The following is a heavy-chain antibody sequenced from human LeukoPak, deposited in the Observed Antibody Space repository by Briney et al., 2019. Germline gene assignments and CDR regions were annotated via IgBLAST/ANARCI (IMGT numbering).Heavy chain of an antibody. CDR1: GYTFNSYG. CDR2: IHTYNGHT. J-gene: IGHJ4*02. CDR3: ASIVVAKGGPFDY. D-gene: IGHD3-22*01. Sequence: GASVKVSCKSSGYTFNSYGITWVRQAPGQGLEWMGWIHTYNGHTNYAQKLQGRVTMTTDTSTNTAYMELRSLRSEDTAVYYCASIVVAKGGPFDYWGQGTLVTVSS. V-gene: IGHV1-18*01.